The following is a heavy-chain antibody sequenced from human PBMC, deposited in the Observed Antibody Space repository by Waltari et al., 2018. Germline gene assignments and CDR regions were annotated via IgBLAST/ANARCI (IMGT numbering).Heavy chain of an antibody. CDR2: SYYSGST. J-gene: IGHJ6*02. Sequence: QVQLQESGPGLVKPSETLSLTCTVSGGSILRSYLGWIRPPPAKGLEWIGYSYYSGSTNYNPSRKSRVTISVDTSKNQFSLKLSYVTAADTAVYYCARDITIFGVVIHSYGMDVWGQGTTVTVSS. CDR3: ARDITIFGVVIHSYGMDV. D-gene: IGHD3-3*01. CDR1: GGSILRSY. V-gene: IGHV4-59*01.